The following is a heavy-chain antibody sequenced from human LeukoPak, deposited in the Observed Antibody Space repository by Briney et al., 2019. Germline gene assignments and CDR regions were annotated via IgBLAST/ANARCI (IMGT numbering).Heavy chain of an antibody. D-gene: IGHD6-13*01. CDR2: ITGSGKNT. V-gene: IGHV3-23*01. CDR1: GFIFSSYS. J-gene: IGHJ6*02. Sequence: GGSLRLSCAASGFIFSSYSMSWVRQAPGKGLEWVSVITGSGKNTYYADSVKGRFTVSKDNSKNTVYLQMNDLRVDDTAVYYCAKAASSSWPSYQYGMDVWGQGTTVTVSS. CDR3: AKAASSSWPSYQYGMDV.